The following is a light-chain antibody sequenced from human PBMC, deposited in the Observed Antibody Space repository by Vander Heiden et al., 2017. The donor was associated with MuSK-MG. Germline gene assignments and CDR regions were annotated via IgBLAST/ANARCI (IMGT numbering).Light chain of an antibody. J-gene: IGKJ4*01. CDR2: DIS. Sequence: EIVLTQSPVTLSLSPGERATLSCRTSQSFSGDLAWYQQKPGQAPRLLIYDISTRATGIPAKFTGSGSGTDFTLTISSLEPEDFAVYYCQQRSDWPQLTFGGGTKVEIK. CDR3: QQRSDWPQLT. V-gene: IGKV3-11*01. CDR1: QSFSGD.